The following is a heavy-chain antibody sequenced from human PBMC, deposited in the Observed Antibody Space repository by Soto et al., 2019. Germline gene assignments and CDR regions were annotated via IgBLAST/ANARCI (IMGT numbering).Heavy chain of an antibody. CDR2: IYYSGST. V-gene: IGHV4-39*01. J-gene: IGHJ6*02. Sequence: PSETLSLTCTVSGGSISSSSYYWGWIRQPPGKGLEWIGSIYYSGSTYYNPSLKSRVTISVDTSKNQFSLKLSSVTAADTAVYYCARRARGATTYYYYGMDVWGQGTTVT. D-gene: IGHD1-26*01. CDR1: GGSISSSSYY. CDR3: ARRARGATTYYYYGMDV.